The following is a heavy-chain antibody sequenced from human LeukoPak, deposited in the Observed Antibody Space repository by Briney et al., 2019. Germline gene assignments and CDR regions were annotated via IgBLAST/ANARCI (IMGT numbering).Heavy chain of an antibody. J-gene: IGHJ4*02. CDR3: ARTSHEMATIHQVQEFDY. CDR1: GYTFTSYY. CDR2: INPSGGST. D-gene: IGHD5-24*01. V-gene: IGHV1-46*01. Sequence: GASVKVSCKASGYTFTSYYMHWVRQAPGQGLEWMGIINPSGGSTSYAQKFQGRVTMTRDMSTSTVYMELSSLRSEDTAVYYCARTSHEMATIHQVQEFDYWGQGILVTVSS.